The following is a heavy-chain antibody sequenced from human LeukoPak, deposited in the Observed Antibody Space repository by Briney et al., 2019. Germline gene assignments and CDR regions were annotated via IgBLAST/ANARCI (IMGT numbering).Heavy chain of an antibody. D-gene: IGHD6-19*01. J-gene: IGHJ4*02. CDR1: GYSISSGYY. CDR3: ARCGPVAGIDS. V-gene: IGHV4-38-2*01. CDR2: IYHSGST. Sequence: PSETLSLTCAVSGYSISSGYYWGWIRQPPGKGLEWIGSIYHSGSTYYNPSLKSRVTISVDTSKNQFSLKLSSVTAVDTAVYYCARCGPVAGIDSWGQGTLVTVSS.